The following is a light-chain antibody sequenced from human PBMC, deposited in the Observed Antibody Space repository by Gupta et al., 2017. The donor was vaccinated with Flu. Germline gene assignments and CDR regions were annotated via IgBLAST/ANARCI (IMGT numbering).Light chain of an antibody. J-gene: IGKJ2*01. CDR1: EGISIW. Sequence: IQMTQSPSSVSASVGDRVTISCRASEGISIWLAWYQQKPGKAPNLLIYAASSLQSGVPSRFSGSGYGTDFTLTISSPQPEDFATYYCQQANSLPSNFGQGTKLKIK. CDR3: QQANSLPSN. V-gene: IGKV1-12*02. CDR2: AAS.